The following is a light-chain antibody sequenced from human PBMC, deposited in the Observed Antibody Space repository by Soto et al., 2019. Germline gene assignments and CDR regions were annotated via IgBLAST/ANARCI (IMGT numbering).Light chain of an antibody. CDR3: QQYGSSPPNT. Sequence: DIQMTQSPSSLSASIGDRVTITCRASQGIRNDLGWYQQKPGKAPKRLIYAASSLQSGVPSRFSGSGSGTEFTLTISSLQPEDFAVYYCQQYGSSPPNTFGQGTKLEIK. CDR2: AAS. J-gene: IGKJ2*01. V-gene: IGKV1-17*01. CDR1: QGIRND.